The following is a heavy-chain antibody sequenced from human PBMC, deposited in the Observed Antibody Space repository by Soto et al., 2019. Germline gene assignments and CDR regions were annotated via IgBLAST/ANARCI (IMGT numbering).Heavy chain of an antibody. D-gene: IGHD4-17*01. CDR1: GFSLSTSGVG. J-gene: IGHJ5*02. CDR2: IYWDDDK. Sequence: QITLKESGPTLVKPTQTLTLTCTFSGFSLSTSGVGVGWIRQPPGKALEWLALIYWDDDKRYSPSLKSRLTITKDTSKNQVVLTMTNMDPVDTATYYCAHIKLWDYGDYVSWFDPWGQGTLVTVSS. V-gene: IGHV2-5*02. CDR3: AHIKLWDYGDYVSWFDP.